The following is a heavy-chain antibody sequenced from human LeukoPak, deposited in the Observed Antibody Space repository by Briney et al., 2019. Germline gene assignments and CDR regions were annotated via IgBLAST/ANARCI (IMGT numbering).Heavy chain of an antibody. CDR3: ARVGTSGSSVAYDY. CDR1: GGSISNYY. V-gene: IGHV4-59*01. CDR2: IYNSGST. J-gene: IGHJ4*02. Sequence: SETLSLTCTVSGGSISNYYWSWIRQPPGKGLEWIGYIYNSGSTNYNPSLKSRVTISVDTSKNQLSLNLRSVTAAGTAAYYCARVGTSGSSVAYDYWGQGTLVTVSS. D-gene: IGHD3-10*01.